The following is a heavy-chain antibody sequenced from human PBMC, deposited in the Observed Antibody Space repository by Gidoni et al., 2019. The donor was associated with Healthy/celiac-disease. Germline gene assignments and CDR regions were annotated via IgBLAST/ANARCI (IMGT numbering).Heavy chain of an antibody. D-gene: IGHD4-17*01. CDR3: TTHVDYGGNYPSQSH. V-gene: IGHV3-15*01. CDR1: GFTFSTAW. J-gene: IGHJ4*02. Sequence: EVQLVESGGGLVKPGGSLILSCAASGFTFSTAWMSWVRQAPGKGLEGVGRIKSKTDGGTTDYAAPVKGRFTISRDDSKNTLYLQMNSLKTEDTAVYYCTTHVDYGGNYPSQSHWGQGTLVTVSS. CDR2: IKSKTDGGTT.